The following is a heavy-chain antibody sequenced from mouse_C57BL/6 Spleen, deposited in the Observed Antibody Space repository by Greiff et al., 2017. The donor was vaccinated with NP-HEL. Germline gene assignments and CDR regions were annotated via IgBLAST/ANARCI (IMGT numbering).Heavy chain of an antibody. CDR2: INPNYGTT. CDR3: ARADYYDY. D-gene: IGHD1-1*01. J-gene: IGHJ2*01. Sequence: VQLQQPGAELVRPGSSVKLSCKASGYTFTSYWMDWVKQSNGKSLEWIGVINPNYGTTSYNQKFKGKATLTVDQSSSTAYMQLNSLTSEDSAVYYCARADYYDYWGQGTTLTVSS. V-gene: IGHV1-39*01. CDR1: GYTFTSYW.